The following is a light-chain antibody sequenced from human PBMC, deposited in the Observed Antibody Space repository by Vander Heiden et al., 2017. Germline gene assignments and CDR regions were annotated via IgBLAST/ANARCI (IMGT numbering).Light chain of an antibody. J-gene: IGLJ1*01. CDR1: SSNIGSHF. V-gene: IGLV1-47*01. Sequence: QSVLTQPPSASGTPGQGVTIPCSGSSSNIGSHFLYWYQQLPGTAPKLLIYRDNQRPSGVPDRFSGSKSGTSASLAISGLRSEDAADYYCAAWDDTLSGLFGTGTKVTVL. CDR3: AAWDDTLSGL. CDR2: RDN.